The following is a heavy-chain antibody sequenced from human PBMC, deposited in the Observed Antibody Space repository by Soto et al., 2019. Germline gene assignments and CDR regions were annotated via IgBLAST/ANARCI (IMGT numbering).Heavy chain of an antibody. V-gene: IGHV4-34*01. CDR2: INHSGST. J-gene: IGHJ3*02. CDR3: ARVCGGWSTYDAFAM. D-gene: IGHD6-19*01. CDR1: GGSFSGYY. Sequence: SETLSLTCAVYGGSFSGYYWSWIRQPPGKGLEWIGEINHSGSTNYNPSLKSRVTISVDTSKNQFSLKLSSVTAADTAVYYCARVCGGWSTYDAFAMCGQGTMVTGS.